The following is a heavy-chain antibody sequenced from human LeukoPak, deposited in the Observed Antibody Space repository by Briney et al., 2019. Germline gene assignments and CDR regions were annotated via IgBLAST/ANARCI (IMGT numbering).Heavy chain of an antibody. J-gene: IGHJ5*02. Sequence: SETLSLTCTVSGGSISSSSYYWGWIRQPPGKGLEWIGSIYYSGSTYYNPSLKSRVTISVDTSKNQFSLKLSSVTAADTAVYYCARHQRYCSSTSCHWFDPWGQGTLVTVSS. D-gene: IGHD2-2*01. CDR2: IYYSGST. CDR1: GGSISSSSYY. CDR3: ARHQRYCSSTSCHWFDP. V-gene: IGHV4-39*01.